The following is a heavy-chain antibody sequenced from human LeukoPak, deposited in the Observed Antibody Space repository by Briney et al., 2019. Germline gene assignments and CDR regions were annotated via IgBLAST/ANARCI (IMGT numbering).Heavy chain of an antibody. J-gene: IGHJ4*02. CDR1: GFTFSSYW. V-gene: IGHV3-74*01. D-gene: IGHD2-15*01. CDR3: AREIGCSGGSCYSDYFDY. CDR2: INSDGSST. Sequence: GGSLRLSCAASGFTFSSYWMHWVRQAPGKGLVWVSRINSDGSSTSYADSVKGRLTTSRDNAKNTLYLQMNSLRAEDTAVYYCAREIGCSGGSCYSDYFDYWGQGTLVTVSS.